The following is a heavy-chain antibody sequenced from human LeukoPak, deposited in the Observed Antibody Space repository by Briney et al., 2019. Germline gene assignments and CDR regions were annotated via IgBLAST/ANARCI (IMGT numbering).Heavy chain of an antibody. V-gene: IGHV5-10-1*01. CDR2: IDPSDSYT. CDR3: ATGRYGSGSYMYYFDY. Sequence: GESLKISSKGSGYSFTSYYWISWVHQMPGKGLEWMGRIDPSDSYTNYSPSFQGHVTISADKSISTAYLQWSSLKASDTAMYYCATGRYGSGSYMYYFDYWGQGTLVTVSS. CDR1: GYSFTSYYW. J-gene: IGHJ4*02. D-gene: IGHD3-10*01.